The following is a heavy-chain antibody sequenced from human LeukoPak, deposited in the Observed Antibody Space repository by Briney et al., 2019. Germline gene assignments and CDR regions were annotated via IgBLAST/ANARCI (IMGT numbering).Heavy chain of an antibody. J-gene: IGHJ4*02. Sequence: GGSLRLSCAVSGFTFSSYAMHWVRQAPGKGPEWVAVVSYDGSNKYYADSVKGRFTISRDNSKNTLYLQMNSLRAEDTAVYYCAKDLRTIVAVAGTLDYWGQGTLVTVSS. CDR3: AKDLRTIVAVAGTLDY. CDR2: VSYDGSNK. CDR1: GFTFSSYA. V-gene: IGHV3-30*18. D-gene: IGHD6-19*01.